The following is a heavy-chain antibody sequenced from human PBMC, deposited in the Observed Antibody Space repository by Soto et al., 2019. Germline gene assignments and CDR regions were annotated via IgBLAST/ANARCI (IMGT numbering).Heavy chain of an antibody. CDR1: GYKFTTYF. J-gene: IGHJ1*01. CDR2: IHPSGDT. V-gene: IGHV1-46*01. Sequence: QVQLVQSGAEVKKPGASVKVACKASGYKFTTYFIHCVRQAPGQGLEWMGMIHPSGDTGYGQKFRGRVTMTIDTSTTTAYMELRNLTSEDTAIYFSVRGYCTTTPCSGDFQHWGQGTLVTVSS. D-gene: IGHD2-8*01. CDR3: VRGYCTTTPCSGDFQH.